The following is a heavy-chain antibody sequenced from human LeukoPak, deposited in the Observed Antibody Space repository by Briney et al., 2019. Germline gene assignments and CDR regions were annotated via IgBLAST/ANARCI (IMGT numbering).Heavy chain of an antibody. D-gene: IGHD3-10*01. J-gene: IGHJ4*02. CDR2: ISSSGTTI. CDR3: ARDGIYYYGSGNRLDY. CDR1: GFTFSSHE. V-gene: IGHV3-48*03. Sequence: GGSLRLSCAASGFTFSSHEMNWVRQAPGRGLEWVSYISSSGTTIYYADSVKGRFTISRDNAKNSLYLQMNSLRAEDTAVYYCARDGIYYYGSGNRLDYWGQGTLVTVSS.